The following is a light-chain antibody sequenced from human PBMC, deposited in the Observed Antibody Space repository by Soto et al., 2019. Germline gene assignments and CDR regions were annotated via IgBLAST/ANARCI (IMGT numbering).Light chain of an antibody. CDR1: SSDVGVYNS. Sequence: HSALTQPPSASGSPGQSVTISCTGTSSDVGVYNSVSWYQHHPGKAPKLIIYEVSKRPSGVPDRFSGSKSANTASLTVSGLQAEDEADYYCSSYAVNNNYVFGTGTKLTVL. V-gene: IGLV2-8*01. CDR2: EVS. CDR3: SSYAVNNNYV. J-gene: IGLJ1*01.